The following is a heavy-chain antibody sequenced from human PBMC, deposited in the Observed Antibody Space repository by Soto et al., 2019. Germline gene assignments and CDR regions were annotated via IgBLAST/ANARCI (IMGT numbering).Heavy chain of an antibody. V-gene: IGHV4-31*03. D-gene: IGHD4-17*01. J-gene: IGHJ4*02. CDR3: ARDRGYGDYFDY. Sequence: SETLCLTCTVSGGSISSGGYYWSWIRQHPGKGLEWIGYIYYSGSTYYNPSLKSRVTISVDTSKNQFSLKLSSVTAADTAVYYCARDRGYGDYFDYWGQGTLVTVSS. CDR2: IYYSGST. CDR1: GGSISSGGYY.